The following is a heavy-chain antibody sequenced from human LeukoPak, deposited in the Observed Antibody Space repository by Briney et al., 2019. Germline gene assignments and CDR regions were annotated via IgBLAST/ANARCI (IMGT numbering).Heavy chain of an antibody. D-gene: IGHD4-17*01. CDR2: IKQDGSEK. V-gene: IGHV3-7*01. Sequence: GGSLRLSCAASGFTFSSYWMSWVRQAPGKGLEWVANIKQDGSEKYYVDSVKGRFTISRDNAKNSLYLQMNSLRAEDTAVYYCARSCGDYEGYFDYWGQGTLVTVSS. CDR1: GFTFSSYW. J-gene: IGHJ4*02. CDR3: ARSCGDYEGYFDY.